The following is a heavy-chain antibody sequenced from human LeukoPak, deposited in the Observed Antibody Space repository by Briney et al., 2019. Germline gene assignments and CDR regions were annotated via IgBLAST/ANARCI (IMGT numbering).Heavy chain of an antibody. D-gene: IGHD1-20*01. J-gene: IGHJ3*02. V-gene: IGHV4-39*01. Sequence: TSETLSLTCTVSGGSISSSSYYWGWIRQPPGKGLEWIGSIYYSGSTYYNPSLKSRVTISVDTSKNQFSLKLSSVTAADTAVYYCARHRSIGYNWNGGAFDIWGQGTMVTVSS. CDR3: ARHRSIGYNWNGGAFDI. CDR1: GGSISSSSYY. CDR2: IYYSGST.